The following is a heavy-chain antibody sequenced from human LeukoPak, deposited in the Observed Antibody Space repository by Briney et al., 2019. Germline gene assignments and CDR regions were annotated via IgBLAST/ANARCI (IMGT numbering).Heavy chain of an antibody. CDR1: GYSFTSYW. V-gene: IGHV5-51*01. CDR3: ARWQVANSYFDY. Sequence: GESLKISCKGSGYSFTSYWIGWVRQMPGKGLEWMGIIYPGESDTRYSPSFQGHVTISADKSISTAYLQWSSLKASDTAIYYCARWQVANSYFDYWGQGTLVTVSS. D-gene: IGHD4/OR15-4a*01. J-gene: IGHJ4*02. CDR2: IYPGESDT.